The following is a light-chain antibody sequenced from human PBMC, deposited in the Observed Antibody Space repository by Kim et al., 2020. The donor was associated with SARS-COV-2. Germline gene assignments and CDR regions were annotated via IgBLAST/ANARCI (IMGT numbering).Light chain of an antibody. CDR3: QQYGRSLT. CDR2: GVS. Sequence: EIVLTQSPGTLSLSPGESATLSCRATQSIKKDLAWYQQKPGQAPRLLIYGVSNRLSGIPDRFGGSGSGTDFTLTISRLEAEDFAVYYCQQYGRSLTFGQGTRLEIK. V-gene: IGKV3-20*01. CDR1: QSIKKD. J-gene: IGKJ5*01.